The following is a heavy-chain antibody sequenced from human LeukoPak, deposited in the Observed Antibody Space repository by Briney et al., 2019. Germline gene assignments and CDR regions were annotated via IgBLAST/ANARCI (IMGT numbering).Heavy chain of an antibody. CDR1: GFTFSTYW. V-gene: IGHV3-74*01. J-gene: IGHJ4*02. CDR3: ARARAQGFDY. Sequence: GGSLRLSCAASGFTFSTYWMLWVRQAPGKGLVWVSLINSDGSTTGYADSVRDRFTISRDNAKSTLYLQMNSLRAEDTAVYYCARARAQGFDYWGQGTLVTVSS. CDR2: INSDGSTT.